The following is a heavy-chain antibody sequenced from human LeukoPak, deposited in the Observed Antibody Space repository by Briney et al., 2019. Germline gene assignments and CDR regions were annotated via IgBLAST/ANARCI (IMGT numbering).Heavy chain of an antibody. Sequence: ASVKVSCKASGYIFTGYYMHWVRQAPGQGLEWMGWINPNSGDTNYAQKFQGRVTMTRDTSISTAYMELSRLRSDDTAVYYCARDSSDHCTNGVCYIPWGQGTLVTVSS. CDR1: GYIFTGYY. D-gene: IGHD2-8*01. CDR3: ARDSSDHCTNGVCYIP. V-gene: IGHV1-2*02. J-gene: IGHJ4*02. CDR2: INPNSGDT.